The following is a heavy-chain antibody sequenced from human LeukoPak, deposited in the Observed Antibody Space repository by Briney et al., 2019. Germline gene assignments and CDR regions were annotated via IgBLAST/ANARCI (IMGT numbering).Heavy chain of an antibody. V-gene: IGHV4-59*08. CDR2: IYYSGST. Sequence: PLETLSLTCTVSGGSISPYYWSWIRQPPGKGLEWIGYIYYSGSTYYNPSLKSRVTISVDTSKNQFSLKLSSVTAADTAVYYCARYYYDTSGYPHYFDYWGQGTLVSASS. D-gene: IGHD3-22*01. CDR3: ARYYYDTSGYPHYFDY. J-gene: IGHJ4*02. CDR1: GGSISPYY.